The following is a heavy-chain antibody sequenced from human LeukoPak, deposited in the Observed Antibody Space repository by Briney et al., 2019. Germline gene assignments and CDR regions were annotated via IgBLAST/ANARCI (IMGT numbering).Heavy chain of an antibody. D-gene: IGHD3-22*01. CDR2: IIPVFGTA. J-gene: IGHJ5*02. CDR3: ASLASGYYMWFDP. CDR1: GGTFSSYA. V-gene: IGHV1-69*05. Sequence: ASVKVSCKASGGTFSSYAISWVRQAPGQGLEWMGGIIPVFGTANYAQKFQGRVTITTDESTSTAYMELSSLRSEDTAVYYCASLASGYYMWFDPWGQGTLVTVSS.